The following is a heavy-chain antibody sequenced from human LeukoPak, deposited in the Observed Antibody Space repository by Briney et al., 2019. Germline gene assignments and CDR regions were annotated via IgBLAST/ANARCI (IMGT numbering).Heavy chain of an antibody. V-gene: IGHV4-39*01. CDR1: GDSISSSSYS. CDR2: IYYSGST. CDR3: AGIYCGGARCYRPLLWFDP. Sequence: SETLSLTCTVSGDSISSSSYSWGWIRQPPGKGLEWIGNIYYSGSTYYNPSLKSRVTISIDTSKNQFSLKLSSVTAAETAVYYCAGIYCGGARCYRPLLWFDPWGQGTLVTVSS. J-gene: IGHJ5*02. D-gene: IGHD2-15*01.